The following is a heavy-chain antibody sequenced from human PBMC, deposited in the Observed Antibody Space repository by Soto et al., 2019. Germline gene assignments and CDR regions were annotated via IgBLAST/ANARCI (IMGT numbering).Heavy chain of an antibody. J-gene: IGHJ4*02. CDR1: GFTFSDYY. CDR3: AGAREASERSFDS. CDR2: ISSNPFTI. V-gene: IGHV3-11*01. Sequence: QVQLVASGGGLVKPGGSLRLSCAASGFTFSDYYISWIRHATGTGLEWLSYISSNPFTICYAVSVKGRCTISRATARNSLYLQMNTLTADSPAMYYCAGAREASERSFDSGGQGTMDAVSS. D-gene: IGHD1-26*01.